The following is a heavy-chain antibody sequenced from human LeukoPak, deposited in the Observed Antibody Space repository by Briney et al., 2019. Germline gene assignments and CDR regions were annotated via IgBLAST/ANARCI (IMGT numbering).Heavy chain of an antibody. CDR1: GYTFTGYY. CDR3: AREDPYGDYDS. Sequence: ASVKVSCKASGYTFTGYYMHWVRQAPGQGLEWMGWINPNSGGTNYAQKFQGRITMTRDTSISTAYMELSRLRSDDTAVYYCAREDPYGDYDSWGQGTMVSVSS. D-gene: IGHD4-17*01. V-gene: IGHV1-2*02. J-gene: IGHJ3*02. CDR2: INPNSGGT.